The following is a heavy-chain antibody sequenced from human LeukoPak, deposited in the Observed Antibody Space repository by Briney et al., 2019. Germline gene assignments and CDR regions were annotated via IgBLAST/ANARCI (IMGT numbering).Heavy chain of an antibody. CDR2: ISPYNGNT. CDR3: ARGRGIAAAGDWFDP. Sequence: ASVKVSCKASGYTFTSYGISWVRQAPGQGLEWMGWISPYNGNTNYAQKLQGRVTMPTDTSTSTAYMELRSLRSDDTAVYYCARGRGIAAAGDWFDPWGQGTLVTVSS. J-gene: IGHJ5*02. D-gene: IGHD6-13*01. CDR1: GYTFTSYG. V-gene: IGHV1-18*01.